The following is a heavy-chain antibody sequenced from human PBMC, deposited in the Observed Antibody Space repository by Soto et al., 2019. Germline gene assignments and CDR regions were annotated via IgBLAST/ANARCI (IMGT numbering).Heavy chain of an antibody. V-gene: IGHV4-4*02. J-gene: IGHJ5*02. CDR3: GSWFDP. Sequence: PSETLSLTCAVSGGSISSSYWWTWVRQAPGKGLQWIGEIYHSGITNYNPSLRSRVSMSVDKSNNEFSLSLTSVTAADTAVYYYGSWFDPWGQGTLVTVSS. CDR2: IYHSGIT. CDR1: GGSISSSYW.